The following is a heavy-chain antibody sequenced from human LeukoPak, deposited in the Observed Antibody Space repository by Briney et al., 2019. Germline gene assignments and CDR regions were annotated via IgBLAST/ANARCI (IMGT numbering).Heavy chain of an antibody. CDR2: IDASGGST. CDR1: GFTFGSYA. J-gene: IGHJ5*02. Sequence: GGSLRLSCAASGFTFGSYAMTWVRQAPGKGLEWVSSIDASGGSTYYADSVKGRFTISRDNSKNTFYLQMNTLRADDTAVYYCAKGSGSGWYGWFAPWGQGTLVTVSS. CDR3: AKGSGSGWYGWFAP. V-gene: IGHV3-23*01. D-gene: IGHD6-19*01.